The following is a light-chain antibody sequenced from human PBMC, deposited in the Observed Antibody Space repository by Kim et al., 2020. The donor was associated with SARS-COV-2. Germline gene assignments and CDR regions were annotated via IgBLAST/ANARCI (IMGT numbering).Light chain of an antibody. CDR2: AAS. J-gene: IGKJ1*01. V-gene: IGKV1-6*01. CDR1: QGIRND. Sequence: AFVGDRVTITCQASQGIRNDLGWYQQKPGKAPKLLIFAASTLESGVPSRFSGSGSGTDFTLTISSLQPEDFATYYCLQDYNYPRTFGQGTKVDIK. CDR3: LQDYNYPRT.